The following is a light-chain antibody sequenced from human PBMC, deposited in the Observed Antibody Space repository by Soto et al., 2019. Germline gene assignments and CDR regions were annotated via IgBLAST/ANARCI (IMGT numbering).Light chain of an antibody. Sequence: DFQMTQSPSSLSASVGDRVTITCRASQDIRDHLAWYQHKPGKVPKLLIYEASTLQSGVPSRFSGGGFGTDFTLTSSSLQPEDVATYYCQNYNTTPRTFGQGTKVELK. CDR2: EAS. V-gene: IGKV1-27*01. J-gene: IGKJ1*01. CDR3: QNYNTTPRT. CDR1: QDIRDH.